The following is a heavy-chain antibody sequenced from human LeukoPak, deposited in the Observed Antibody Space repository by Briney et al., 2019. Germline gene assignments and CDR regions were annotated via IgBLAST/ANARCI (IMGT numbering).Heavy chain of an antibody. D-gene: IGHD3-16*02. J-gene: IGHJ4*02. Sequence: GGSLRLSCAASGFTFSSYSMDWVRQAPGKGPEWVSSISSSGSHMYYADSVKGRFTISRDNAKNSLYLQMNSLRAEDMAVYYCARLTFGGVIGFDYWGQGTLVTVSS. CDR2: ISSSGSHM. V-gene: IGHV3-21*01. CDR3: ARLTFGGVIGFDY. CDR1: GFTFSSYS.